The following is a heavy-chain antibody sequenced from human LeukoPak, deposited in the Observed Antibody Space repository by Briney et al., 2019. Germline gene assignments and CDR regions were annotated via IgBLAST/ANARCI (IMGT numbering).Heavy chain of an antibody. Sequence: GGSLRLSCAASGFTFSSYWMSWVRQTPRKGREWVANIKPDGSEKYYVDSVKGRFTISRDNAKNSLYLQMNSLRAEDKAVYYCAREERYYDFWSGTQASDYWGQGTLVTVSS. CDR1: GFTFSSYW. V-gene: IGHV3-7*01. D-gene: IGHD3-3*01. J-gene: IGHJ4*02. CDR3: AREERYYDFWSGTQASDY. CDR2: IKPDGSEK.